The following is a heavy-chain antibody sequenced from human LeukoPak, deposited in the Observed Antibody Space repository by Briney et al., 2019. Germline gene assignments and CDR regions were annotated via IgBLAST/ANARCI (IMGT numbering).Heavy chain of an antibody. Sequence: GGSLRLSCAASGFTFDDYGMSWVRQAPGKGLEWISYISSSSSTIYYADSVKGRFTISRDNARNSLYLQMNSLRAEDTAVYYCARDRGSNYDLLTGYYGFDYWGQGTLVTVSS. CDR3: ARDRGSNYDLLTGYYGFDY. CDR1: GFTFDDYG. J-gene: IGHJ4*02. CDR2: ISSSSSTI. V-gene: IGHV3-48*01. D-gene: IGHD3-9*01.